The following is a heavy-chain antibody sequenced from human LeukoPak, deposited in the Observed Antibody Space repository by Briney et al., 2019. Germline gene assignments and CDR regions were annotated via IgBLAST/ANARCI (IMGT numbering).Heavy chain of an antibody. CDR2: IIPIFGIA. Sequence: SVKVSCKASGGTFSSYAISWVRQAPGQGLEWMGRIIPIFGIANYAQKFQGRVTITADKSTSTAYMELGSLRSEDTAVYYCAREYCSGGSCYAEFDYWGQGTLVTVSS. V-gene: IGHV1-69*04. CDR3: AREYCSGGSCYAEFDY. CDR1: GGTFSSYA. J-gene: IGHJ4*02. D-gene: IGHD2-15*01.